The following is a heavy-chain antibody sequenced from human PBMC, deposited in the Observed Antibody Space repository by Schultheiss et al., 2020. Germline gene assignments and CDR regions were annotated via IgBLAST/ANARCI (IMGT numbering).Heavy chain of an antibody. CDR2: IRSKAYGGTT. J-gene: IGHJ3*02. CDR3: TRLHGYCSGGSCYLDDAFDI. D-gene: IGHD2-15*01. CDR1: GFTFGDYA. Sequence: GSLRLSCTASGFTFGDYAMSWFRQAPGKGLEWVGFIRSKAYGGTTEYAASVKGRFTISRDDSKSIAYLQMNSLKTEDTAVYYCTRLHGYCSGGSCYLDDAFDIWGKGTMVTVSS. V-gene: IGHV3-49*03.